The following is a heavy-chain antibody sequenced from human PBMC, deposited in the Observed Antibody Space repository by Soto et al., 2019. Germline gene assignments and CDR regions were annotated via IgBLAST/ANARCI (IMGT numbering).Heavy chain of an antibody. V-gene: IGHV4-39*01. CDR2: IYYSGST. J-gene: IGHJ5*02. Sequence: SETLSPTCTVSGGSISSSSYYWGWIRQPPGKGLEWIGSIYYSGSTYYNPSLKSRVTISVDTSKNQFSLKLSSVTAADTAVYYCARRLITFGGVIVFGFDPWGQGTLVTVS. D-gene: IGHD3-16*02. CDR3: ARRLITFGGVIVFGFDP. CDR1: GGSISSSSYY.